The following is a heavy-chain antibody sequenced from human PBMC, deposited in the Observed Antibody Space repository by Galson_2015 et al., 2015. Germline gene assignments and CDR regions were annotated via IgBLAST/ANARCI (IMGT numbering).Heavy chain of an antibody. Sequence: PALVKPTQTLTLTCTFSGFSLRTSGVGVGWIRQPPGKALEWLALIYWNDDKRYSTSLRSRLTITKDTSKNQVVLTMTNMDPVDTGTYYCAYSPLKLAQFDYWGQGTLVAVSS. CDR1: GFSLRTSGVG. D-gene: IGHD6-6*01. CDR2: IYWNDDK. J-gene: IGHJ4*02. CDR3: AYSPLKLAQFDY. V-gene: IGHV2-5*01.